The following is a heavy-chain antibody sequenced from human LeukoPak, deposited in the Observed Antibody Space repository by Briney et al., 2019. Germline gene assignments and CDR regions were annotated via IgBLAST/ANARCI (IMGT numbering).Heavy chain of an antibody. Sequence: PGGSLRLSCTTSGFTFGDYAIAWVRQAPGKGLEWVSFIRTKSNGGAADYAASVRGRFTMSRDDSKNIAYLHMNSLKTEDTGVYYCTRDPPPFPWGQGTLVTVSS. CDR1: GFTFGDYA. CDR2: IRTKSNGGAA. CDR3: TRDPPPFP. J-gene: IGHJ5*02. V-gene: IGHV3-49*04.